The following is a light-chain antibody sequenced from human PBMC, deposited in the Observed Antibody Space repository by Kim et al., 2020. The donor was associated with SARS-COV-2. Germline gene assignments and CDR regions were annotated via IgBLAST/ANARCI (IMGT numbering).Light chain of an antibody. CDR3: QQYGSSHLT. J-gene: IGKJ5*01. Sequence: SPGERATLSCRASQSVSSSYLAWYQQKPGQAPRLLIYGASSRATGTPDRFSGSGSGTDFTLTISRLEPEDFAVYYCQQYGSSHLTFGQGTRLEIK. V-gene: IGKV3-20*01. CDR2: GAS. CDR1: QSVSSSY.